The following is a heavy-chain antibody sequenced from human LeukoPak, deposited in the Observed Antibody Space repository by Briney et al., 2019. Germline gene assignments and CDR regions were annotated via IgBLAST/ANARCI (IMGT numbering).Heavy chain of an antibody. CDR2: IYPGDSDT. V-gene: IGHV5-51*01. J-gene: IGHJ4*02. Sequence: RGESLRISCKGSGYSFTSYWIGWVRQMPGKGLEWMGIIYPGDSDTRYSPSFQGQVTISADKSISTAYLQWSSLKASDTAMYYCARQGSTIFGVVIMGYFDYWGQGTLFTVSS. D-gene: IGHD3-3*01. CDR3: ARQGSTIFGVVIMGYFDY. CDR1: GYSFTSYW.